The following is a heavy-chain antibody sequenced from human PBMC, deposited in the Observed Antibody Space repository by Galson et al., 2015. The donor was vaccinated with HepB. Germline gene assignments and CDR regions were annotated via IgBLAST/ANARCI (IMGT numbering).Heavy chain of an antibody. D-gene: IGHD6-19*01. V-gene: IGHV3-9*01. CDR1: GFTFDDYA. CDR3: AKSKGIAVAVYYFDY. J-gene: IGHJ4*02. Sequence: SLRLSCAASGFTFDDYAMHWVRQAPGKGLEWVSGISWNSGSIGYADSVKGRFTISRDNAKNSLYLQMNSLRAEDTALYYCAKSKGIAVAVYYFDYWGQGTLVTVSS. CDR2: ISWNSGSI.